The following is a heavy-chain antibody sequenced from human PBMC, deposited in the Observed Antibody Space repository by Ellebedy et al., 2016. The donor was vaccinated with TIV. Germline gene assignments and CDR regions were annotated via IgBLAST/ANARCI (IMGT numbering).Heavy chain of an antibody. CDR1: GGSFSGYY. V-gene: IGHV4-34*01. Sequence: SETLSLTXAVYGGSFSGYYWSWIRQPPGKGLEWIGEINHSGSTNYNPSLKSRVTISVDTSKNQFSLKLSSVTAADTAVYYCARGDIVVALHYWGQGTLVTVSS. J-gene: IGHJ4*02. CDR2: INHSGST. CDR3: ARGDIVVALHY. D-gene: IGHD2-15*01.